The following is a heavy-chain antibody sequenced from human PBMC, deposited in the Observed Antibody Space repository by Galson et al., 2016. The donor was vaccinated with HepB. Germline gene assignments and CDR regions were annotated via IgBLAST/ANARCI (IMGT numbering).Heavy chain of an antibody. Sequence: SVKVSCKASGGTFSSYVINWARQAPGQGLEWMGGLIPDFGTTNYAQKFQGRVAITAGESPDTAYMELRSLTSEDTAVYYCARARYTSSLDYWGHGTLVTVSS. J-gene: IGHJ4*01. CDR3: ARARYTSSLDY. V-gene: IGHV1-69*13. CDR1: GGTFSSYV. D-gene: IGHD2-2*02. CDR2: LIPDFGTT.